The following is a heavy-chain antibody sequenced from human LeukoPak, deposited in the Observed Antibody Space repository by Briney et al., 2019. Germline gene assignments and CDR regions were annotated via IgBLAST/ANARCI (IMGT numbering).Heavy chain of an antibody. V-gene: IGHV4-34*01. Sequence: ETLSLTCAVYGGSFSGYYWSWIRQPPGKGLEWIGEINHSGSTNYNPSLKSRVTISVDTSKNQFSLKLSSVTAADTAVYYCARGLRWSPLDYWGQGTLVTVSS. J-gene: IGHJ4*02. CDR3: ARGLRWSPLDY. CDR2: INHSGST. D-gene: IGHD4-23*01. CDR1: GGSFSGYY.